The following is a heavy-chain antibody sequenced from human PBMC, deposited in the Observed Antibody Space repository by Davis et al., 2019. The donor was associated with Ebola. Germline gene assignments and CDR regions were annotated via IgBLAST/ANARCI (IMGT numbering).Heavy chain of an antibody. CDR1: GFTFSTYS. CDR2: ITSTGHTI. J-gene: IGHJ3*02. D-gene: IGHD3-9*01. CDR3: ARGRYFDWVDAFDI. Sequence: GESLKISCAASGFTFSTYSMMWVRQAPGRGLEWVSYITSTGHTIYYADSVEGRFAISRDNAKNSLFLQMNSLRDEDTAMYYCARGRYFDWVDAFDIWGQGTMVTVSS. V-gene: IGHV3-48*02.